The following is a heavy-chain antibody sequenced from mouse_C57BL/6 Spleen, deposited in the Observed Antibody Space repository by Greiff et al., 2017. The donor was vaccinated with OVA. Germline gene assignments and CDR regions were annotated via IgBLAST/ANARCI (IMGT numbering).Heavy chain of an antibody. Sequence: QVQLQQSGADLARPGASVKMSCKASGYTFTSYTMHWVKQRPGKGLEWIGYINPSGGYTKYNQKFKDKATLTADKSSITAYMQLSSLTSEDSAVYYCARSNDYWFAYWGQGTLVTVSA. D-gene: IGHD2-4*01. CDR2: INPSGGYT. CDR1: GYTFTSYT. CDR3: ARSNDYWFAY. J-gene: IGHJ3*01. V-gene: IGHV1-4*01.